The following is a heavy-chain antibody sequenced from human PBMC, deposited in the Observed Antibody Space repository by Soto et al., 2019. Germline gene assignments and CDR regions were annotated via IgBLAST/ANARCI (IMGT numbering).Heavy chain of an antibody. CDR2: ISSSSSTI. J-gene: IGHJ4*02. CDR1: GFTFSSYS. D-gene: IGHD3-9*01. Sequence: GGSLRLSCAASGFTFSSYSMNWVRQAPGKGLEWVSYISSSSSTIYYADSVKGRFTISRDNAKNSLYLQMNSLRAEDTAVYYCARDKRLRYFDGGFDYWGQGTLVTVSS. CDR3: ARDKRLRYFDGGFDY. V-gene: IGHV3-48*01.